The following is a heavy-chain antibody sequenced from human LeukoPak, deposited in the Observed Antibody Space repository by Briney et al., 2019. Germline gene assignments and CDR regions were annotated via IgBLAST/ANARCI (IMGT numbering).Heavy chain of an antibody. CDR3: ARGIAVAGTAVRFDP. CDR1: GFTFSSYS. V-gene: IGHV3-21*04. D-gene: IGHD6-19*01. Sequence: GGSLRLSCAASGFTFSSYSMNWVRQAPGKGLEWVSFISSSSTYIYYADSVKGRFTISRDNAKNSLYLRMNSLRAEDTAMYYCARGIAVAGTAVRFDPWGQGTLVTVSS. J-gene: IGHJ5*02. CDR2: ISSSSTYI.